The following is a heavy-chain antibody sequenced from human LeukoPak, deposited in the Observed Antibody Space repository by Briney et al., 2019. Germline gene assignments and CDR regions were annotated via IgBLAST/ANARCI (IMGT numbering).Heavy chain of an antibody. V-gene: IGHV1-2*02. D-gene: IGHD3-9*01. Sequence: ASVKVSCKASGYTFTGYYMHWVRQAPGQGLEWMGWINPNSGGTNYAQKFQGRVTMTRDTSISTAYMELSRLRPDDTAVYYCARVHFPYYDILTRDWFDPWGQGTLVTVSS. J-gene: IGHJ5*02. CDR2: INPNSGGT. CDR1: GYTFTGYY. CDR3: ARVHFPYYDILTRDWFDP.